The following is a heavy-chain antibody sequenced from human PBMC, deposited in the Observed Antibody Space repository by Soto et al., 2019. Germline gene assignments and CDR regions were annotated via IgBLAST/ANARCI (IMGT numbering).Heavy chain of an antibody. CDR3: AISSSGYRFDP. V-gene: IGHV4-59*01. CDR1: GGSISGYF. Sequence: SETLSLTCTVSGGSISGYFWTWIRQPPGKGLEWIGYIYYGGNTNYNPSLKSRVAISLDTSKNHFSLKLNSVTAADTAVYYCAISSSGYRFDPWGQGTLVTVSS. J-gene: IGHJ5*02. D-gene: IGHD6-25*01. CDR2: IYYGGNT.